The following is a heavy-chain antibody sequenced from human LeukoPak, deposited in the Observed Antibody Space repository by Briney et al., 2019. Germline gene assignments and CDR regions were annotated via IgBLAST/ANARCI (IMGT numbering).Heavy chain of an antibody. CDR3: ARTLVRYLDRHYYMDV. CDR2: INPSGGST. Sequence: ASVKVSCKASGYTFTSYGISWVRQAPGQGLEWMGIINPSGGSTSYAQKFQGRVTMTRDMSTSTAYMELSSLRSEDTAVYYCARTLVRYLDRHYYMDVGGKGTTVTVSS. J-gene: IGHJ6*03. V-gene: IGHV1-46*01. D-gene: IGHD3-3*01. CDR1: GYTFTSYG.